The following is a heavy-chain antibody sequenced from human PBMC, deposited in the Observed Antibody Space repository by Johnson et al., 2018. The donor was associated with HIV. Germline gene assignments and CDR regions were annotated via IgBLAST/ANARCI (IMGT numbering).Heavy chain of an antibody. V-gene: IGHV3-9*01. J-gene: IGHJ3*02. CDR2: ISWNSGSI. D-gene: IGHD4-23*01. CDR1: GFNFNDYG. CDR3: AAGDRVVVTGAFDI. Sequence: VQLVESGGGLVQPGRSLRLSCAASGFNFNDYGLHWVRQVPGKGLEWVSGISWNSGSIGYVASVKGRFTISRDNSKNTLYLQMNSLRAEDTGGYYCAAGDRVVVTGAFDIWGQGTMVTVSS.